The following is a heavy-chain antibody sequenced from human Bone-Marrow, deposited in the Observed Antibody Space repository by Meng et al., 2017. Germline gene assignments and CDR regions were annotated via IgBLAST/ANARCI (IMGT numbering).Heavy chain of an antibody. V-gene: IGHV3-74*01. J-gene: IGHJ1*01. CDR1: GFTFSGHW. CDR3: TNDRLNH. CDR2: INTDGSTT. Sequence: GESLKISCAAPGFTFSGHWMHWVRQAPGKGLVWVSRINTDGSTTTYADSMKGRFTISRDNAKNTLYLQMNSLRAEDTAVYYCTNDRLNHWGQGTLVTVSS. D-gene: IGHD1-1*01.